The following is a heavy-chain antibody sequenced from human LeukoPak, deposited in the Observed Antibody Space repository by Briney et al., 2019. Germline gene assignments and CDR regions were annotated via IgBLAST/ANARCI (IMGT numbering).Heavy chain of an antibody. V-gene: IGHV3-30*02. CDR2: IRCYGSNK. D-gene: IGHD3-22*01. Sequence: GGSLRLSCAASGFTFISYGMHWVSQAPGKGLEWVAFIRCYGSNKYYADSVKGRFTISRDNSKNTLYLQMNSLRAEDTAVYYCAKDFPSSYHYDSSGSLDISGQGTMVTVSS. J-gene: IGHJ3*02. CDR1: GFTFISYG. CDR3: AKDFPSSYHYDSSGSLDI.